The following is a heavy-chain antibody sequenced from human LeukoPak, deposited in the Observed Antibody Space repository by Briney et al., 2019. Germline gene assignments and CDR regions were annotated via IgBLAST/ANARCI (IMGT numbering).Heavy chain of an antibody. CDR2: INPDGGGT. V-gene: IGHV3-74*01. Sequence: PGGSLRLSCAASGXTFSSYWVYWVRQAPGKGLVWVSRINPDGGGTTYADSVKGRFTISRDNAKNTLYLQMNSLRAEDTAVYYCARSVGFNWGQGTLVTVSS. J-gene: IGHJ4*02. CDR1: GXTFSSYW. CDR3: ARSVGFN. D-gene: IGHD2-8*01.